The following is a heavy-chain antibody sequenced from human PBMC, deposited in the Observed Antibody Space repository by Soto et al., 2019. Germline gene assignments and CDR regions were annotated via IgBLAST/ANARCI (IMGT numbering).Heavy chain of an antibody. V-gene: IGHV3-74*01. J-gene: IGHJ4*02. CDR1: GFNFSRFW. Sequence: PWGSLRLSCTASGFNFSRFWTHWVRQVPGRGLVWVSHINSDGSRTSYADSVKGRFTISRDNAKNTLYLQMNSLRVDDTALYYCVKEVETVRLVAFALWGQGTQVTVSS. CDR2: INSDGSRT. D-gene: IGHD5-18*01. CDR3: VKEVETVRLVAFAL.